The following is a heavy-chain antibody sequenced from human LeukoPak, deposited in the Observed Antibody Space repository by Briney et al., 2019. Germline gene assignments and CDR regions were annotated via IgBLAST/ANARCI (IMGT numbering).Heavy chain of an antibody. CDR2: ISSSSSYI. D-gene: IGHD5-18*01. Sequence: GESLRLSCAASGFTFSSYSMNWVRQAPGKGLEWVSSISSSSSYIYYEDSVKGRFTISRDNAKNSLYLQMNSLRAEDTAVYYCARAVGRLPEYFQHWGQGTLVTVSS. CDR1: GFTFSSYS. V-gene: IGHV3-21*01. CDR3: ARAVGRLPEYFQH. J-gene: IGHJ1*01.